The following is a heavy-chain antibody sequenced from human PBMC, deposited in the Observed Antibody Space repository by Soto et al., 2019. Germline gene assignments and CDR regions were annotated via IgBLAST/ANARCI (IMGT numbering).Heavy chain of an antibody. CDR3: ARVNYYGPGSYQDFFYFYALDV. CDR2: MNPNSGDT. CDR1: GYTFSTYD. Sequence: QVQLVQSGAEVKKPGASVKVSCKTSGYTFSTYDINWVRQAPGQGLEWMGWMNPNSGDTGYAQKFLGRLTMTRDSTIRTVYMELSSLSSEDTAVYYCARVNYYGPGSYQDFFYFYALDVWGQGTTVTVSS. J-gene: IGHJ6*02. D-gene: IGHD3-10*01. V-gene: IGHV1-8*01.